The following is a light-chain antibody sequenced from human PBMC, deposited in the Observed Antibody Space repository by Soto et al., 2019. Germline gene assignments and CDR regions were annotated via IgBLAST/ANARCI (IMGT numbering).Light chain of an antibody. V-gene: IGKV3-11*01. CDR3: QQRSNWPPLT. Sequence: EIVLTQSPASLSLSPGERATLSCRVSQSVSSYLAWYQHKPGQAPRLLIYDASNRATGIPARFSGSGSGTDFTLTISSLEPEDFAVYYCQQRSNWPPLTFGGGTKVDIK. CDR1: QSVSSY. CDR2: DAS. J-gene: IGKJ4*01.